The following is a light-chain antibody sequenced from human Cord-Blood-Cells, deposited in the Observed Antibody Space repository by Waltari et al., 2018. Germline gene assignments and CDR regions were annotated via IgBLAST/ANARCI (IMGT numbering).Light chain of an antibody. Sequence: QSVLTQPPSASGTPGQRVTISCSGSSSNIGSNYVYWYQQLPGTAPKLLVYRNNRRPAGFPDRFSGSKSGTSASLAISGLRSEDEADYYCAAWDDSLGWVFGGGTKLTVL. CDR1: SSNIGSNY. CDR2: RNN. CDR3: AAWDDSLGWV. V-gene: IGLV1-47*01. J-gene: IGLJ3*02.